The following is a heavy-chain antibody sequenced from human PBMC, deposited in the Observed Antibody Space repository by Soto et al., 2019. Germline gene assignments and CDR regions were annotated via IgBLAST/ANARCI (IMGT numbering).Heavy chain of an antibody. CDR2: ISYSGST. D-gene: IGHD1-20*01. V-gene: IGHV4-39*01. CDR3: ARTSGITVNWFDP. Sequence: PSETLSLTCTVSGGSIRSSSYYGGWGGQPPGEGLEWIGSISYSGSTYYNPSLKSRVTISVDTSKNQFSLKLSSVTAADTAVYYCARTSGITVNWFDPWGQGTLVTVS. CDR1: GGSIRSSSYY. J-gene: IGHJ5*02.